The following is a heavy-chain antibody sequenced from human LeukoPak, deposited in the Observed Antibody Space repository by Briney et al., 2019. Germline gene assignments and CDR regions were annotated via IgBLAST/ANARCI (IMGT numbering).Heavy chain of an antibody. CDR3: ARARIAAAGTRAFDI. CDR1: GYTFTSYD. J-gene: IGHJ3*02. D-gene: IGHD6-13*01. V-gene: IGHV1-8*01. CDR2: MNPNSGNT. Sequence: GASVKVSCKASGYTFTSYDINWVRQATGQGLEWMGWMNPNSGNTGYAQKFQGRATMTRNTSISTAYMELSSLRPEDTAVYYCARARIAAAGTRAFDIWGRGTMVTVSS.